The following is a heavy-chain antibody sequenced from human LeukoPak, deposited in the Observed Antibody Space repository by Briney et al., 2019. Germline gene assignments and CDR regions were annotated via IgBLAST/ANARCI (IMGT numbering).Heavy chain of an antibody. J-gene: IGHJ4*02. D-gene: IGHD6-25*01. CDR2: IFYTGSA. V-gene: IGHV4-39*01. CDR3: ARRGIAAAAQFDF. Sequence: SETLSLTCTVSGVSINNGRYYWGWIRQPPGGRLEWIGSIFYTGSAHYHPSFERRVVITIDTANNQFSLRLPSVTAADTAVYFSARRGIAAAAQFDFWGQGSVVTVSS. CDR1: GVSINNGRYY.